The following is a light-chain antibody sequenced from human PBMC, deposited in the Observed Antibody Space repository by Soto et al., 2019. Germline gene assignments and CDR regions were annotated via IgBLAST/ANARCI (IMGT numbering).Light chain of an antibody. CDR1: QSVSSNY. CDR3: QQYDTSLGLT. J-gene: IGKJ4*01. CDR2: GAS. V-gene: IGKV3-20*01. Sequence: EIVLTQSPGTLSLSPGERATLSCRASQSVSSNYLAWYQQKPGQAPRLLIYGASTRATGIPDRFSGSGSGVYFTLTSSRLEPEDFAVYYCQQYDTSLGLTFGGVTKVEIK.